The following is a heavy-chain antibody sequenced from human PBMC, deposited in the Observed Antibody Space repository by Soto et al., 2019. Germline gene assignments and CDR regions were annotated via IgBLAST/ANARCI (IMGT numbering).Heavy chain of an antibody. CDR1: GYTFTSYG. D-gene: IGHD6-19*01. CDR3: ARDIAVGLVDY. CDR2: ISAYSGNT. Sequence: QVQLVQSGAEVKKPGASVKVYCKASGYTFTSYGISWVRQGPGQGLEWMGWISAYSGNTKYAQKLQGRVTMTTDTATSTAYMEVRTLRAADTAVYYSARDIAVGLVDYWGQGTLVTVSS. V-gene: IGHV1-18*01. J-gene: IGHJ4*02.